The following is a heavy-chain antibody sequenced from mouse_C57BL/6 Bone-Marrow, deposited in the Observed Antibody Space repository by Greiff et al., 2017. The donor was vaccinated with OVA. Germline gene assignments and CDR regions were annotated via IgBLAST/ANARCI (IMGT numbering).Heavy chain of an antibody. V-gene: IGHV1-54*01. CDR2: INPGSGGT. Sequence: VQLVESGAELVRPGTSVKVSCKASGYAFTNYLIEWVKQRPGQGLEWIGVINPGSGGTNYNEKFKGKATLTADKSSSTAYIPLSSLTSEDSAVYFCARKATVVATRAMDDWGQGTSVTVSS. CDR3: ARKATVVATRAMDD. J-gene: IGHJ4*01. CDR1: GYAFTNYL. D-gene: IGHD1-1*01.